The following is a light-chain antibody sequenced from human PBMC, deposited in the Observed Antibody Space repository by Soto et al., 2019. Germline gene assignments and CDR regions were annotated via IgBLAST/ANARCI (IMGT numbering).Light chain of an antibody. CDR2: GAS. CDR1: QSVSSN. CDR3: QHYNNWPPWT. J-gene: IGKJ1*01. V-gene: IGKV3-15*01. Sequence: EIVMTQSPATLSVSPGERATLSCRASQSVSSNLAWYQQKPGQAPRLLIYGASTRATGIPARFSGSGSGTEVTLTISSLQSEDFAVYSCQHYNNWPPWTFGQGTKLEIK.